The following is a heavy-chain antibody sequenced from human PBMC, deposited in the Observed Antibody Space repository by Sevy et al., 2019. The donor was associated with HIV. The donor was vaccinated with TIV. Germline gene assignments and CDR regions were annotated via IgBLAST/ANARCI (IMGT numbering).Heavy chain of an antibody. D-gene: IGHD1-26*01. CDR2: IHYSGST. CDR1: GGSISSGSYY. J-gene: IGHJ4*02. CDR3: ARGSGSCAYYFDY. V-gene: IGHV4-61*01. Sequence: SETLSLTWTVSGGSISSGSYYWSWIRQSPGKGLEWIGYIHYSGSTNYNPSLKSRVTISVDTSKNQFSLKLSSVTAADTAVYYCARGSGSCAYYFDYWGQGTLVTVSS.